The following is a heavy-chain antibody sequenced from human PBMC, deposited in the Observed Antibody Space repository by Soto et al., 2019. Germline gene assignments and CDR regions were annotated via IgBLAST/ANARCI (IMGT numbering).Heavy chain of an antibody. J-gene: IGHJ4*02. V-gene: IGHV3-74*01. CDR3: ERVNSAYDFDY. CDR2: INSDGNSA. CDR1: GFTFSNYW. Sequence: GGSLRLSCAASGFTFSNYWMHWVRQAPGKGLVWVSRINSDGNSASYADSVKGRFTISRDNAKNTLYLQMNRLTAEDTAVYYCERVNSAYDFDYWGQGTLVTVSS. D-gene: IGHD5-12*01.